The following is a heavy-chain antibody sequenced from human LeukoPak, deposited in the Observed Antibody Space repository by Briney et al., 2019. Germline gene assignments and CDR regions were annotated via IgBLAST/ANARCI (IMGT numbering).Heavy chain of an antibody. CDR2: IKQDGSEK. J-gene: IGHJ4*02. CDR1: GFTFSSYW. Sequence: GGSLRLSCAASGFTFSSYWMSWVRQAPGKGLEWVANIKQDGSEKYYVDSVKGRSTISRDNAKNSLYLQMNSLRAEDTAVYYCARDGIAVAGNYFDYWGQGTLVTVSS. V-gene: IGHV3-7*01. D-gene: IGHD6-19*01. CDR3: ARDGIAVAGNYFDY.